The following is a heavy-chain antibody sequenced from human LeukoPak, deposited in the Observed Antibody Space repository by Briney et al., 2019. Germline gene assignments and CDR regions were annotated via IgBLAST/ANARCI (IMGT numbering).Heavy chain of an antibody. Sequence: GGSLRLSCTASGFIFSAHDMNWVRQAPGKGLEWVSSISSSSSYIYYADSVKGRFTISRDNAKNSLYLQMNSLRAEDTAVYYCARGAFLEYFQHWGQGTLVTVSS. CDR1: GFIFSAHD. CDR3: ARGAFLEYFQH. V-gene: IGHV3-21*01. J-gene: IGHJ1*01. D-gene: IGHD2/OR15-2a*01. CDR2: ISSSSSYI.